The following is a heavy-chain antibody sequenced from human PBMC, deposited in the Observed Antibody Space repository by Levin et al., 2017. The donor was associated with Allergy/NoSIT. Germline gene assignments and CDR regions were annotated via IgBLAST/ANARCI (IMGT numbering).Heavy chain of an antibody. D-gene: IGHD3-22*01. CDR3: AKEGTINEILIFITHFDS. CDR1: GLTFRNYA. J-gene: IGHJ4*02. CDR2: ISGSGVTT. V-gene: IGHV3-23*01. Sequence: GGSLRLSCAASGLTFRNYAMSWVRQAPGKGLEWVSVISGSGVTTHYADSVKGRFTVSRDNSNNTLYLQMNSLRVEDTAVYYCAKEGTINEILIFITHFDSWGQGTLVTVSS.